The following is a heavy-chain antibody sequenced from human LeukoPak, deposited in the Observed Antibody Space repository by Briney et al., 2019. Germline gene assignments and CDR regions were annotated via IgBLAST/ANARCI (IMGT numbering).Heavy chain of an antibody. CDR3: ARDGEAGATTLDY. CDR1: GFRFSFYS. V-gene: IGHV3-48*04. J-gene: IGHJ4*02. CDR2: ISSSRSSI. Sequence: GGSLRLSCAASGFRFSFYSMNWVRQAPGKGLEWVSYISSSRSSISYADSVKGRFTISRDNANNSLYLQMNSLRAEDTAVYYCARDGEAGATTLDYWGQGTLVTVSS. D-gene: IGHD1-26*01.